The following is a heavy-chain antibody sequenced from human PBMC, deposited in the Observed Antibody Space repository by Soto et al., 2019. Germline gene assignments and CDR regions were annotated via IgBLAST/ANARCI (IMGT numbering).Heavy chain of an antibody. J-gene: IGHJ2*01. CDR2: INHSGST. CDR1: GGSFSGYY. D-gene: IGHD3-16*01. Sequence: SETLSLTCAVYGGSFSGYYWSWIRQPPGKGLEWIGEINHSGSTNYNPSLKSRVTISVDTSKNQFSLKLSSVTAADTAVYYCARGPHGGEFDLWGRGTLVTVSS. V-gene: IGHV4-34*01. CDR3: ARGPHGGEFDL.